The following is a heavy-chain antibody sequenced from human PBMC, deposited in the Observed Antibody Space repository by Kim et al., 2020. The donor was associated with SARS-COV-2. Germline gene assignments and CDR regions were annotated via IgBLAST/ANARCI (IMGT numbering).Heavy chain of an antibody. V-gene: IGHV7-4-1*02. D-gene: IGHD3-16*02. CDR3: ARVIWGSYRYTDY. Sequence: YAQGFTGRFVLSLETSVSTAYLQINSLKAEDTALYYCARVIWGSYRYTDYWGQGTLVTVSS. J-gene: IGHJ4*02.